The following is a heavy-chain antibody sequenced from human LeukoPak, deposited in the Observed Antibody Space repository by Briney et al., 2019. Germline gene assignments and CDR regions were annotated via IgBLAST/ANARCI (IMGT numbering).Heavy chain of an antibody. D-gene: IGHD3-22*01. CDR1: EYSFTNYW. CDR2: IYPDDSDT. V-gene: IGHV5-51*01. CDR3: ARRSYYDSGGYYYDF. Sequence: GESLKISCKGSEYSFTNYWIGWVRQMPGKGLEWMGIIYPDDSDTRYSPSFQGQVTISADKSISTAYLQWSSLKASDTAIYYCARRSYYDSGGYYYDFWGQGTLVTVSS. J-gene: IGHJ4*02.